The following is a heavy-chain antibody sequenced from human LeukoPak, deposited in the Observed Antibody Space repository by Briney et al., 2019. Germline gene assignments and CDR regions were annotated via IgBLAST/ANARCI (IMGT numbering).Heavy chain of an antibody. CDR2: IYYSGST. CDR3: ARQRCSSTSCYFWFDP. D-gene: IGHD2-2*01. V-gene: IGHV4-59*08. CDR1: GGSISSYY. J-gene: IGHJ5*02. Sequence: SETLSLTCTVSGGSISSYYWSWIRQPPGKGLEWIGYIYYSGSTNYNPSLKSRVTISADTSKNQFSLKLSSVTAADTAVYYCARQRCSSTSCYFWFDPWGQGTLVTVSS.